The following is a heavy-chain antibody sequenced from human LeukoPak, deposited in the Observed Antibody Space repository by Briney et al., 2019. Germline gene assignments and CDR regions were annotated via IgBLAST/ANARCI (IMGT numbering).Heavy chain of an antibody. CDR2: FDPEDGET. CDR1: GYTLTELS. Sequence: ASVKVSCKVSGYTLTELSMHWVRQAPGKGLEWMGGFDPEDGETIYAQKFQGRVTMTEDTSTDTAYMELSSLRSEDTAVYYCATATHGSSGWYVGLYYFDYWGQGTLVTVSS. J-gene: IGHJ4*02. D-gene: IGHD6-19*01. V-gene: IGHV1-24*01. CDR3: ATATHGSSGWYVGLYYFDY.